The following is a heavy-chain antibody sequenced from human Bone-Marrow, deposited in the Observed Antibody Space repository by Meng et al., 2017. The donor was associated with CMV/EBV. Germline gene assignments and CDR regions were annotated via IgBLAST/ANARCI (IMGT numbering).Heavy chain of an antibody. Sequence: GESLKISCAASGFTFSSYAMHWVRQAPGKGLEWVAVISYDGSNKYYADSVEGRFTIPRDNAKNTLYLQMNSLRAEDTAVYYCATLGTTVTILDYRGQGNLVTVSS. CDR3: ATLGTTVTILDY. CDR1: GFTFSSYA. V-gene: IGHV3-30*04. J-gene: IGHJ4*02. CDR2: ISYDGSNK. D-gene: IGHD4-17*01.